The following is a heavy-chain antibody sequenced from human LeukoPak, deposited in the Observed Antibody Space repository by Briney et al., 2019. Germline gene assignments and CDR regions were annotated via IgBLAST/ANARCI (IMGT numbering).Heavy chain of an antibody. V-gene: IGHV5-51*01. CDR3: ARWLGGAYVDY. CDR2: IYPRDSDT. Sequence: GESLKISCKGSGHSFTTYWIAWVRQMPGKGLEWMGIIYPRDSDTRYSPSFQGQVTISADKSISTAYLQWSSLKASDTAMYYCARWLGGAYVDYWGQGTLVTVSS. J-gene: IGHJ4*02. CDR1: GHSFTTYW. D-gene: IGHD5-12*01.